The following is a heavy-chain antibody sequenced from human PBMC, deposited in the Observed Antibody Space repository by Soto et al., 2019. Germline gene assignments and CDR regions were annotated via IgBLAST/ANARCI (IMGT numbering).Heavy chain of an antibody. CDR2: ISSNSAYI. J-gene: IGHJ5*02. CDR1: GFTFRSFT. V-gene: IGHV3-21*01. D-gene: IGHD6-13*01. CDR3: TRDASRDSSARGWFDP. Sequence: VGSLRLSCAPSGFTFRSFTMNWVRQAPGKGLEWVSTISSNSAYIYYTDALRGRFTISRDNAKNSLHLQMNSLRAEDTAVYYCTRDASRDSSARGWFDPWGPGTLVTVSS.